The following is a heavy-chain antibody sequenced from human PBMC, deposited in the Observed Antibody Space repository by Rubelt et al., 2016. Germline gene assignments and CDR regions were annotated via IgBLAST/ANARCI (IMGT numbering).Heavy chain of an antibody. Sequence: EVQLVESGGDLVQPGGSLRLSCSASGFSFSTYWMTWFRQTPGEGLEWLANISPDGSASSYVDSVKGRFTISRDNAKNSLYLQMNSLRADDTAVYYCAIGGNSIFWGQGTLVTVSS. CDR2: ISPDGSAS. CDR3: AIGGNSIF. J-gene: IGHJ4*02. V-gene: IGHV3-7*01. D-gene: IGHD4-23*01. CDR1: GFSFSTYW.